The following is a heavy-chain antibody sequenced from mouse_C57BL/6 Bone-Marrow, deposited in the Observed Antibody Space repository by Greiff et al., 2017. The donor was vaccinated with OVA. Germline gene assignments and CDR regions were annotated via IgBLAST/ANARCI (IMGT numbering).Heavy chain of an antibody. D-gene: IGHD1-1*01. Sequence: EVQLQQSGAELVKPGASVKLSCTASGFNIKDYYMHWVKQRTEQGLEWIGRIDPEDGETKYAPNFQGKATITADTSSNTAYLQLSSLTSEDTAVYYCARWLYGSSYWYFDVWGTGTTVTVSS. CDR1: GFNIKDYY. CDR3: ARWLYGSSYWYFDV. V-gene: IGHV14-2*01. J-gene: IGHJ1*03. CDR2: IDPEDGET.